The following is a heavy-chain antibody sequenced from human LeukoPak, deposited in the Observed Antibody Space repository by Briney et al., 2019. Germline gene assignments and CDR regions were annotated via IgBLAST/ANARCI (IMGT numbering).Heavy chain of an antibody. CDR2: IYHSGKT. J-gene: IGHJ2*01. D-gene: IGHD6-13*01. V-gene: IGHV4-4*02. CDR1: GASISKTNW. CDR3: ARVYYSSSYDYWYFDL. Sequence: SETLSLTCAVSGASISKTNWWSWVRQPPGKGLEWIGEIYHSGKTNYNPSLKSRVTISVDTSKNQFSLKLSSVTAADTAVYYCARVYYSSSYDYWYFDLWGRGTLVTVSS.